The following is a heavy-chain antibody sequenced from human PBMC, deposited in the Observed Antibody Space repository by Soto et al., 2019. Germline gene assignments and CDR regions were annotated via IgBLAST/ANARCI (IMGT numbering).Heavy chain of an antibody. CDR1: GYTFSSSG. D-gene: IGHD5-12*01. J-gene: IGHJ4*02. V-gene: IGHV1-18*01. CDR2: ISAYNGNT. Sequence: QVQLVQSGAEEKKHGASVMVSCKASGYTFSSSGISWVRQAPGQGLEWMGWISAYNGNTNYAQKLQGRVTMTTDTSTSTAYMDLRSLRSDDTAVYYCARDQSGYVGHGYWGQGTLVTVSS. CDR3: ARDQSGYVGHGY.